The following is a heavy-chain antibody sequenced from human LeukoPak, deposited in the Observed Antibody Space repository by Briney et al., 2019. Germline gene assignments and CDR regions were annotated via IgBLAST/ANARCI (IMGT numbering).Heavy chain of an antibody. D-gene: IGHD4-17*01. CDR1: GFTFSTYA. Sequence: GESLRLSCAASGFTFSTYAMKWARQAPGKGLEWISYISSSTNTIYYADSLKGRFTISRDNAKNSLYLQMNSLRAEDTAVYYCAREKYGDYVSDYWGQGTLVTVSS. CDR2: ISSSTNTI. V-gene: IGHV3-48*01. J-gene: IGHJ4*02. CDR3: AREKYGDYVSDY.